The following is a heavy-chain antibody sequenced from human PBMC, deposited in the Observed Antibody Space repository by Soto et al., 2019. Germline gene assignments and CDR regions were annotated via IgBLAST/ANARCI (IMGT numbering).Heavy chain of an antibody. V-gene: IGHV4-4*02. CDR2: IYHSGST. Sequence: QVQLQESGPGLVKPSGTLSLTCAVSGGSISSSNWWSWVRQPPGKGLEWIGEIYHSGSTNYNPSRKRRVTISVDKSKNQFSLKLSSVTAADTAVYYCARGRGYAPYYYYGMDVWGQGTTVTVSS. D-gene: IGHD2-2*01. CDR3: ARGRGYAPYYYYGMDV. J-gene: IGHJ6*02. CDR1: GGSISSSNW.